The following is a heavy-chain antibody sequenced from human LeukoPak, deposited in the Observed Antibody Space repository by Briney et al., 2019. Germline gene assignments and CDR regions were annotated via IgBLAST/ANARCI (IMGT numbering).Heavy chain of an antibody. CDR1: DGSINSYY. CDR2: IYYNGNT. CDR3: ARGRSNYYGMDV. J-gene: IGHJ6*02. D-gene: IGHD1-26*01. Sequence: SETLSLTCSASDGSINSYYWDWIRRPPGKGLEWIGYIYYNGNTNYSPSLKSRVTMSVDTSKNLFSLKVSSVTAADTAVYYCARGRSNYYGMDVWGQGTTVTVSS. V-gene: IGHV4-59*01.